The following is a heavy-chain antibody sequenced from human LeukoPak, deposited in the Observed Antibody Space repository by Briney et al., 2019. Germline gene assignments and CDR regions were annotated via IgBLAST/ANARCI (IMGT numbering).Heavy chain of an antibody. CDR1: GFTFSSYA. V-gene: IGHV3-7*01. Sequence: GGSLRLSCAASGFTFSSYAMSWVRQAPGKGLQWVANIKTDGSEKYYVDSVKGRFTISRDNAKNSLYLQMNSLRAEDTAVYYCATYSSLNRREFQFWGQGTLLTVSS. D-gene: IGHD3-22*01. CDR3: ATYSSLNRREFQF. J-gene: IGHJ1*01. CDR2: IKTDGSEK.